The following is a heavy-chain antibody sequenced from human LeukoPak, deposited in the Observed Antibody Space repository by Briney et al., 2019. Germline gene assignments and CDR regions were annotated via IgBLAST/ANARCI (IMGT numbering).Heavy chain of an antibody. CDR1: GFTFSNYW. CDR3: ARDGGFCTNGVCFFDY. J-gene: IGHJ4*02. Sequence: PGRTLRLSCAASGFTFSNYWMHWVRQSPGPGLVWFTHIGNDGSTTSYAGSVKGRFTISRDNAKNTLYLQLNSLRAEDTAVYYCARDGGFCTNGVCFFDYWGQGALVTVSS. CDR2: IGNDGSTT. D-gene: IGHD2-8*01. V-gene: IGHV3-74*01.